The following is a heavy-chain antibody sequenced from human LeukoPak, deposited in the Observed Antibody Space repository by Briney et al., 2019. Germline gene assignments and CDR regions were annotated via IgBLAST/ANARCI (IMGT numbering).Heavy chain of an antibody. CDR1: GYTFTGYY. J-gene: IGHJ4*02. V-gene: IGHV1-2*02. D-gene: IGHD3-10*01. CDR3: AREGFFSYYYGSGSYPKKGRFDY. CDR2: INADGGGT. Sequence: ASVKVSCKASGYTFTGYYIYWVRQAPGQGLEWMGWINADGGGTNYAQKFQGRVTMTTDTSTSTAYMELRSLRSDDTAVYYCAREGFFSYYYGSGSYPKKGRFDYWGQGTLVTVSS.